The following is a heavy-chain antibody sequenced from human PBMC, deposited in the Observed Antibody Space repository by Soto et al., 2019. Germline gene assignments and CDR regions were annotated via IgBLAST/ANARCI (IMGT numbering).Heavy chain of an antibody. J-gene: IGHJ6*03. Sequence: PGGSLRLSCAASGFTVSTKYMSWVRQAPGKGLECVSVIYSGGSTFYADSVRGRFTISRDNSKNTVNLQMNSLRAEDTAVYYCARDLRGYNPNYYMDVWGKGTTVTVSS. CDR3: ARDLRGYNPNYYMDV. CDR2: IYSGGST. CDR1: GFTVSTKY. D-gene: IGHD5-12*01. V-gene: IGHV3-66*01.